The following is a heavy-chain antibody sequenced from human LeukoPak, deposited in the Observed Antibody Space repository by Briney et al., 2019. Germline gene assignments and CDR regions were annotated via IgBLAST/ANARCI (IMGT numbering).Heavy chain of an antibody. CDR1: GGSISSYF. J-gene: IGHJ4*02. V-gene: IGHV4-59*08. Sequence: SETLSLTCTVSGGSISSYFWSWIRQPPGKGLEWIGHIYFSGSTNSNPSLKSRVTISVDTSKNQFSLKLSSVTAADTAVYYCARHKSSGTYPLDYWGQGTLVTVSS. D-gene: IGHD1-26*01. CDR2: IYFSGST. CDR3: ARHKSSGTYPLDY.